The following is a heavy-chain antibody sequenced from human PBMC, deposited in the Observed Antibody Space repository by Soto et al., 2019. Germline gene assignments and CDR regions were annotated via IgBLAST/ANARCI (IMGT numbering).Heavy chain of an antibody. CDR3: AREREENNKEAFDY. Sequence: SETLSLTCVVSGDSISSTHWWTWVHQTPGKGLEWIGEINHSGSTNYNPSLKSRVTISVDTSKNQFSLKLSSVTAADTAVYYCAREREENNKEAFDYWGHGTLVTVSS. CDR2: INHSGST. CDR1: GDSISSTHW. J-gene: IGHJ4*01. V-gene: IGHV4-4*02.